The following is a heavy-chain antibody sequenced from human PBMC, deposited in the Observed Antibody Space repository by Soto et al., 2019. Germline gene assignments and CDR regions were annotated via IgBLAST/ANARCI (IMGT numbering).Heavy chain of an antibody. CDR3: AKDRRAGGNSAFYFDF. J-gene: IGHJ4*02. CDR1: GFKFSNYA. V-gene: IGHV3-23*01. Sequence: PGGSLRLSCAASGFKFSNYAMSCVRQAPGKGLEWVSLISATGGGTYYADSVKGRFTISRDNSHNTLYLRVHSLTAEDTAVYYCAKDRRAGGNSAFYFDFWGQGAQVTVSS. D-gene: IGHD3-16*01. CDR2: ISATGGGT.